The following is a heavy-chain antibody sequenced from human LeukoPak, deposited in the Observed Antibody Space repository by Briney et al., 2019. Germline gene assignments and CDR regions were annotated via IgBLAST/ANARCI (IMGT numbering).Heavy chain of an antibody. D-gene: IGHD3-16*01. V-gene: IGHV1-8*01. CDR2: MNPNSGNT. CDR3: ARWGGLNPNGADGN. J-gene: IGHJ4*02. CDR1: GYTFTSYD. Sequence: ASVKVSCKASGYTFTSYDINWVRQATGQGLEWMGWMNPNSGNTGYAQKFQGRVTMTRNTSISTAYMELSSLRSEDTAAYYCARWGGLNPNGADGNWGQGTLVTVSS.